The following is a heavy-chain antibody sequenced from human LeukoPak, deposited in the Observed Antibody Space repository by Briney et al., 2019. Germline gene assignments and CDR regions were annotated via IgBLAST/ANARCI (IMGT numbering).Heavy chain of an antibody. J-gene: IGHJ6*02. CDR1: GLAFSSYT. Sequence: PGGSLRLSCAASGLAFSSYTMNWVRQAPGKGLEWVSYISSSSGTIYYADSVKGRFTISRDNAKNSLYLQMNSLRDEDTAVYYCARPTDSYYYGMDVRGQGTTVTVSS. V-gene: IGHV3-48*02. D-gene: IGHD2-21*02. CDR3: ARPTDSYYYGMDV. CDR2: ISSSSGTI.